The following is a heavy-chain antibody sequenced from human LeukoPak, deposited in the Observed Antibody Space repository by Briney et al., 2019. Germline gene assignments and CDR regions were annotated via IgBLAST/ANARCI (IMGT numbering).Heavy chain of an antibody. V-gene: IGHV4-61*02. Sequence: TSETLSLTCPVSGDSIGSGTFCWNWVRQPAGTGLEWIGRICASGSTDYNPSLKSRVTISVDTSKNQFSLKLSSVTAADTAVYYCARGEIYGDYSYWGQGTLVTVSS. CDR1: GDSIGSGTFC. CDR3: ARGEIYGDYSY. CDR2: ICASGST. J-gene: IGHJ4*02. D-gene: IGHD4-17*01.